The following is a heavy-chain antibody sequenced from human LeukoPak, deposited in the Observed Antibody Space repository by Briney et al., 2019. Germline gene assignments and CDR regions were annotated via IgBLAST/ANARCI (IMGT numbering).Heavy chain of an antibody. CDR3: ASLQRDSDY. V-gene: IGHV1-2*02. Sequence: SVNVSCKASVYIFTGYYMHWVRQAPGQGREWMGWINPKSGGTNYAQKFQRGVTMPGDMHISTAYMDVSRLRSHDRPVLSCASLQRDSDYWGQGTLVTVSS. J-gene: IGHJ4*02. CDR2: INPKSGGT. CDR1: VYIFTGYY. D-gene: IGHD4-11*01.